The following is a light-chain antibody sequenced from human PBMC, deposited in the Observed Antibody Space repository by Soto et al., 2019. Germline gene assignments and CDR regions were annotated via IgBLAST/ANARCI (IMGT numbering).Light chain of an antibody. CDR2: DTS. CDR1: QSVSSN. J-gene: IGKJ3*01. CDR3: QQYGSSPFT. V-gene: IGKV3-15*01. Sequence: EIVMTQSPATLSVSPGERASLPCRASQSVSSNLAWYQQTPGQAPRLLIYDTSTRATGVPTRFSGSRSGTDFTLTISRLEPEDFAVYYCQQYGSSPFTFGPGTKVDIK.